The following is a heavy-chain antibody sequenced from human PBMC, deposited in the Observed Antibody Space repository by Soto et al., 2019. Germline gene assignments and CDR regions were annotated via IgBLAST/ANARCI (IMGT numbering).Heavy chain of an antibody. Sequence: EVQLVESGGGLVQPGESLRLSCAASGFTFSSHDMHWVRQVPGKGLEWVSGIIPRGDTYYPDSVKGRFTISRDNAKNSLYLQMNSLRAEDTAVYYCATEPSVPGTWYFDLWGRGTLVTVSS. J-gene: IGHJ2*01. CDR1: GFTFSSHD. D-gene: IGHD6-13*01. CDR2: IIPRGDT. CDR3: ATEPSVPGTWYFDL. V-gene: IGHV3-13*01.